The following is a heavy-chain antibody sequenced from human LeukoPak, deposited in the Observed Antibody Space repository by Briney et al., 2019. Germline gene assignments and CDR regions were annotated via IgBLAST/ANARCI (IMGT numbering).Heavy chain of an antibody. J-gene: IGHJ4*02. D-gene: IGHD3-22*01. CDR1: GFTFSSSA. Sequence: GGSLRLSCAASGFTFSSSAMHWVRQAPGKGLEWVSVNYSGGSTHYADSVKGRFTTSRANSKNTLYFQMNSLGPENTPEISCARGFYDSSGFRPYFDYWGQGILVTVSS. CDR3: ARGFYDSSGFRPYFDY. CDR2: NYSGGST. V-gene: IGHV3-53*01.